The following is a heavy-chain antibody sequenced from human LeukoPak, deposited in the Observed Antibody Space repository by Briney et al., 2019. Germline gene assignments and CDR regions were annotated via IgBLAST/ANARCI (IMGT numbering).Heavy chain of an antibody. Sequence: GESLKISCKGSGYSFTTYWITWVRQMPGKGLEWMGRIDPSDSYTNYSPSFQGHVTLSADKSISTAYLQWSSLRPSDTAMYYCAISKNTATPGDYWGQGTLVTVS. CDR3: AISKNTATPGDY. J-gene: IGHJ4*02. D-gene: IGHD5-18*01. CDR1: GYSFTTYW. CDR2: IDPSDSYT. V-gene: IGHV5-10-1*01.